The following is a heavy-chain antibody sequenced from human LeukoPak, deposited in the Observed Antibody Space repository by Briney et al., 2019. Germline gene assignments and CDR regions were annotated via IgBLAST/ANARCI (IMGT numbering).Heavy chain of an antibody. V-gene: IGHV3-7*01. CDR2: IKQDGSEK. Sequence: GGSPRLSCAASGFTVSNYWMSWVRQAPGKGLEWVANIKQDGSEKYYVDSVKGRFTISRDNAKNSLYLQMNSLRAEDTAVYYCARVRGSGCSDYWGQGTLVTVSS. J-gene: IGHJ4*02. CDR3: ARVRGSGCSDY. D-gene: IGHD6-19*01. CDR1: GFTVSNYW.